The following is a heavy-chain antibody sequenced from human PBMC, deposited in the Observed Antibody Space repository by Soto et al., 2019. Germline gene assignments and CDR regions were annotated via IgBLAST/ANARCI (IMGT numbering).Heavy chain of an antibody. CDR2: ISGSGGTT. V-gene: IGHV3-23*01. D-gene: IGHD6-25*01. CDR1: GFTFSNYA. J-gene: IGHJ4*02. Sequence: EVQLLESGGGLVQPGRSLRLSCAASGFTFSNYAMSWVRQAPGQGLDWVSAISGSGGTTYYADSVKGRFTISRDNSKNTLFLQMNGLRAEDPAVYYCAKFFVETGSNSGWPWSFHYWGQGTLVTVSS. CDR3: AKFFVETGSNSGWPWSFHY.